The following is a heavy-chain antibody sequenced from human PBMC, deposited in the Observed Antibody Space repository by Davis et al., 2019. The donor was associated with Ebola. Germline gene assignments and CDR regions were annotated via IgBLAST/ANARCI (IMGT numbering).Heavy chain of an antibody. V-gene: IGHV5-51*01. D-gene: IGHD1-20*01. J-gene: IGHJ3*02. Sequence: GESLKISCKGSGYSFTTYWIGWVRQMPGKGLEWMGIIYTGDSDTRYSPSFRGQVTISADKSTRTAYLQWGSLKASDTAMYYCASLRRTITGMDDSFDIWGQGTMVTVSS. CDR2: IYTGDSDT. CDR3: ASLRRTITGMDDSFDI. CDR1: GYSFTTYW.